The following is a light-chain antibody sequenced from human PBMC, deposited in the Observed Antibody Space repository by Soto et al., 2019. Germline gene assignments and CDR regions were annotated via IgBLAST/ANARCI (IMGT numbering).Light chain of an antibody. CDR3: HQYGSSPHT. V-gene: IGKV2-30*02. CDR2: KVS. CDR1: QSLVHSNGNTY. J-gene: IGKJ5*01. Sequence: DVGVTQSPLSLPVTVGQAASISFRSSQSLVHSNGNTYLNWFQQRPGQSPRRLIYKVSNRDSGVPDRFSGSGSGTDFTLTISRLEPEDFAVYYCHQYGSSPHTFGQGTRLEIK.